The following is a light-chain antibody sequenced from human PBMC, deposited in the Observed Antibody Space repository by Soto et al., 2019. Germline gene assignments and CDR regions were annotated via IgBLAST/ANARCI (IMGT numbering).Light chain of an antibody. CDR2: ASS. Sequence: DIQMTQSPSSVSAPVGDRVTITCRASQGISSWLSWYQRKPGKAPKLLIYASSSLQSGVPSRFSGSGSGTDFTLTISSLQPEDFATYYCQQANSFPLTFGGGTKVEIK. CDR3: QQANSFPLT. J-gene: IGKJ4*02. CDR1: QGISSW. V-gene: IGKV1D-12*01.